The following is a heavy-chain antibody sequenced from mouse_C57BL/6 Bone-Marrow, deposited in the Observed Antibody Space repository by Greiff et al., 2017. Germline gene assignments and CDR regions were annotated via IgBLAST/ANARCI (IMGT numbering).Heavy chain of an antibody. D-gene: IGHD1-1*01. Sequence: QVQLQQSGAELVMPGASVKLSCKASGYTFTSYWMHWVKQRPGQGLEWIGEIDPSDSYTNYNQKFKGKSTLTVDKSSSTAYMQLSSLTSEDSAVYYGASDGYGSSFCWYFDVWGTGTTVTVSA. V-gene: IGHV1-69*01. J-gene: IGHJ1*03. CDR3: ASDGYGSSFCWYFDV. CDR2: IDPSDSYT. CDR1: GYTFTSYW.